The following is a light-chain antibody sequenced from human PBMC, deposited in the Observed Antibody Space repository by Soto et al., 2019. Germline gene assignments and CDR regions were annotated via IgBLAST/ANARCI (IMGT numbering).Light chain of an antibody. J-gene: IGLJ3*02. Sequence: QSVLTQPPSMSGTPGQRVTISCSGGSSNIGSNSVNWYQHLPGTTPKVLIYSNVQRPSGVPDRFSGSKSGTSASLAIRGLQSEDEADYYCAAWDDSLSCPVFGGGTKLTVL. CDR2: SNV. V-gene: IGLV1-44*01. CDR3: AAWDDSLSCPV. CDR1: SSNIGSNS.